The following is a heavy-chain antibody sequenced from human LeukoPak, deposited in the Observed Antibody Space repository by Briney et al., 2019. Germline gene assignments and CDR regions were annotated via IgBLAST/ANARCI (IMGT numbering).Heavy chain of an antibody. J-gene: IGHJ4*02. CDR2: MLADGSHK. CDR1: GFTFRSHG. CDR3: ARGYLEAGVSCYGRYDI. Sequence: GGSLTLSCASSGFTFRSHGSISVRQAPGKGLEWVAVMLADGSHKFYADSVKGRVTISRDNSKNTVHMHMNSMRAEPTPVYYCARGYLEAGVSCYGRYDIWGQGTLVTVSS. V-gene: IGHV3-33*01. D-gene: IGHD2-2*01.